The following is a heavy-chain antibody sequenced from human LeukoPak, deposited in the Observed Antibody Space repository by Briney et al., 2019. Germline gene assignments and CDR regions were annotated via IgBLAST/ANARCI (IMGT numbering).Heavy chain of an antibody. J-gene: IGHJ4*02. D-gene: IGHD2-2*01. V-gene: IGHV4-31*03. CDR1: GGSISSGGYY. CDR3: RGYCSSTSCYAGVDY. Sequence: SETLSLTCTVSGGSISSGGYYWSWIRQHPGKGLEWIGYIYYSGSTYYNPSLKSRVTISVDTSKNQFSLKLSSVTAADTAVYYCRGYCSSTSCYAGVDYWGQGTLVIVSS. CDR2: IYYSGST.